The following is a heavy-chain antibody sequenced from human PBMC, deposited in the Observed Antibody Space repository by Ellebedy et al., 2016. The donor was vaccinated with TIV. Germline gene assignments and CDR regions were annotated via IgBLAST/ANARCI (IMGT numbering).Heavy chain of an antibody. V-gene: IGHV3-23*01. CDR3: GKEELVAVTPYLDY. CDR1: GFTFSSYA. J-gene: IGHJ4*02. D-gene: IGHD2-15*01. Sequence: PGGSLRLSCVASGFTFSSYAITRVRQAPGKGLEWVSAISASGGSTYYADSVKGRLTISRDNSKNTVYLQMNSLRAEDTAVYYCGKEELVAVTPYLDYWGQGTLVTVSS. CDR2: ISASGGST.